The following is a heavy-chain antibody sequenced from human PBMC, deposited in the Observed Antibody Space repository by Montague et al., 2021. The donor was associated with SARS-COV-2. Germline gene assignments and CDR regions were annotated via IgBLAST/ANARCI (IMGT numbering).Heavy chain of an antibody. V-gene: IGHV4-39*07. CDR3: ARGRYGGAAY. D-gene: IGHD1-26*01. Sequence: SETLSLTCTVSGGSISSSSYYWGWIRQPPGKGLEWIGEINPSGGTNYNPSLESRVTISADTSKKQFSLKFSSVSAADTAVYYCARGRYGGAAYWGQGTLVTVTS. CDR2: INPSGGT. J-gene: IGHJ4*02. CDR1: GGSISSSSYY.